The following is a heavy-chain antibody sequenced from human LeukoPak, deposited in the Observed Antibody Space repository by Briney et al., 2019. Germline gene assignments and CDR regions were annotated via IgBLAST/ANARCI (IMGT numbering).Heavy chain of an antibody. V-gene: IGHV3-21*01. J-gene: IGHJ5*02. CDR2: ISSSSSYI. CDR3: ARAPTRYSSSWYWFDP. D-gene: IGHD6-13*01. Sequence: GGSLRLSCAASGFTFSSYAMSWVRQAPGKGLEWVSSISSSSSYIYYADSVKGRFTISRDNAKNSLYLQMNSLRAEDTAVYYCARAPTRYSSSWYWFDPWGQGTLVTVSS. CDR1: GFTFSSYA.